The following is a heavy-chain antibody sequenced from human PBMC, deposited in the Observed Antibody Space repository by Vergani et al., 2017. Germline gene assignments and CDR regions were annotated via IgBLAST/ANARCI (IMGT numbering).Heavy chain of an antibody. CDR3: ARHRGSGGFFPSSYFFGMDF. D-gene: IGHD3-10*01. J-gene: IGHJ6*02. V-gene: IGHV4-38-2*01. CDR1: DSSIMTNPY. Sequence: QVQLQESGPGLVKPSETLTLTCDVSDSSIMTNPYWGWFRQSPGKGLEWIGCIHHSGDTHYNSSLKSRVSISIVSSSKFSLSLTSVTAADTAIYYCARHRGSGGFFPSSYFFGMDFCVHGTTVTVSS. CDR2: IHHSGDT.